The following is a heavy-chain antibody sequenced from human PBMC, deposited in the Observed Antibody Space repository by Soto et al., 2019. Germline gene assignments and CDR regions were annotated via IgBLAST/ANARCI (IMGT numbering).Heavy chain of an antibody. CDR2: IYYSGST. J-gene: IGHJ4*02. V-gene: IGHV4-31*03. CDR1: GGSISSGGYY. Sequence: KTSETLSLTCTVSGGSISSGGYYWIWIRQHPGKGLEWIGYIYYSGSTYYNPSLKSRVTISVDTSKNQFSLKLSSVTAADTAVYYCARDHDTAMTYWGQGTLVTVSS. D-gene: IGHD5-18*01. CDR3: ARDHDTAMTY.